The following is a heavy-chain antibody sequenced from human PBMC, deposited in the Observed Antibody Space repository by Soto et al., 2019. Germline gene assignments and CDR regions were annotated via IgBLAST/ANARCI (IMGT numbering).Heavy chain of an antibody. J-gene: IGHJ4*02. CDR2: IYTDDST. CDR3: TSATSGSSGSLY. CDR1: GFTVSSNY. V-gene: IGHV3-53*04. D-gene: IGHD3-22*01. Sequence: GGSLRLSCAASGFTVSSNYMSWVRQAPGKGLEWLSVIYTDDSTYYADSVKGRFTISRHNSKNTLYLQMNSLRAEDTAVYYCTSATSGSSGSLYWGQGTLVTVSS.